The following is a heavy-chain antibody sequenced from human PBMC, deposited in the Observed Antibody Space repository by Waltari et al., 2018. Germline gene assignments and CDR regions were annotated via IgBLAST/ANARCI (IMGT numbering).Heavy chain of an antibody. J-gene: IGHJ6*02. D-gene: IGHD3-3*01. CDR1: GFTFSSYS. Sequence: EVQLVESGGGLVKPGGSLRLSCAASGFTFSSYSMNWVRQAPGTGLEWVSSISSSSSYIYYADSVKGRFTISRDNAKNSLYLQMNSLRAEDTAVYYCARDASNVLRFLEWLPYYGMDVWGQGTTVTVSS. CDR2: ISSSSSYI. CDR3: ARDASNVLRFLEWLPYYGMDV. V-gene: IGHV3-21*01.